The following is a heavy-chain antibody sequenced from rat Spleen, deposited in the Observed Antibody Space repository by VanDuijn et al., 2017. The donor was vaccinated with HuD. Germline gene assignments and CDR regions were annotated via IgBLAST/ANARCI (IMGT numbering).Heavy chain of an antibody. CDR3: TRGGFYRY. V-gene: IGHV5-31*01. J-gene: IGHJ2*01. Sequence: EVQLMESGGGLVQPGTPLKLSCAPPGFTTHNYAPTWNRQSPRKGLEWYASITNIAGRTHYPDSVKGRFTISRDIAKSTLFLQMNSLKSEDTATYYCTRGGFYRYWGQGVMVTVSS. CDR2: ITNIAGRT. CDR1: GFTTHNYA. D-gene: IGHD1-3*01.